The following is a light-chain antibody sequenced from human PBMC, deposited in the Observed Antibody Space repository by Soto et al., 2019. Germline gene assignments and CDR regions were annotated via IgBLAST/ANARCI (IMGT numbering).Light chain of an antibody. CDR1: QSVSSSY. CDR3: QQYGSSPWT. V-gene: IGKV3-20*01. J-gene: IGKJ1*01. CDR2: GAS. Sequence: EIVLTQSPGTLSLSPGERATLSCRASQSVSSSYLAWYQQKPAQAPRLLLYGASSRATGIPDRFSGSGSGTDFTLTISRLEPEDFAVYYCQQYGSSPWTFGQGTKVEIK.